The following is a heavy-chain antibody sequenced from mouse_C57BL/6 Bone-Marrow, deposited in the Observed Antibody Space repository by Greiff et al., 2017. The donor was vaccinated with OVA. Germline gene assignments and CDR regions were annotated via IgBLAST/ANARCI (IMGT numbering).Heavy chain of an antibody. D-gene: IGHD2-4*01. J-gene: IGHJ3*01. V-gene: IGHV1-54*01. CDR3: ARRCVYDYDECAY. CDR2: ISPGSGGT. CDR1: GYAFTNYL. Sequence: QVQLKESGAELVRPGTSVKVSCKASGYAFTNYLIEWVKQRPGPGLEWIGVISPGSGGTNYNEKFKGTATMTADKSSSTAYMQLSSRTSEDSAVDYCARRCVYDYDECAYWGQGTLVTVSA.